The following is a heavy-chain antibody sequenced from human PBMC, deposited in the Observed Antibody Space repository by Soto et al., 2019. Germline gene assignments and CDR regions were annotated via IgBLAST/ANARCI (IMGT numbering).Heavy chain of an antibody. CDR1: GFTFSSYS. CDR2: ISSSSSTI. CDR3: ARDRGGNSDLYYYYGMDV. Sequence: SLRLSCAASGFTFSSYSMNWVRQAPGKGLEWVSYISSSSSTIYYADSVKGRFTISRDNAKNSLYLQMNSLRDEDTAVYYCARDRGGNSDLYYYYGMDVWGQGTTVTVSS. J-gene: IGHJ6*02. V-gene: IGHV3-48*02. D-gene: IGHD2-15*01.